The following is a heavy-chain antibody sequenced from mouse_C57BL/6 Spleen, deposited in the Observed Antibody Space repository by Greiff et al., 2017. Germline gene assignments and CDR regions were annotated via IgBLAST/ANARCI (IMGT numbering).Heavy chain of an antibody. CDR1: GYTFTSYW. J-gene: IGHJ3*01. CDR2: IDPSDSET. D-gene: IGHD2-5*01. Sequence: QVQLQQPGAELVRPGSSVKLSCKASGYTFTSYWMHWVKQRPIQGLEWIGNIDPSDSETHYNQKFKDKATLTVDESSSTAYMQLSSLTSEDSAVYYCARGDYSNYVWFAYWGQGTLVTVSA. V-gene: IGHV1-52*01. CDR3: ARGDYSNYVWFAY.